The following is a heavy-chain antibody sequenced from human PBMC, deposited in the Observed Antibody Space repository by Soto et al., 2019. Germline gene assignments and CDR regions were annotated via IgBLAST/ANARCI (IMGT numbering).Heavy chain of an antibody. CDR3: AREVRGMVRGIITDYYYYMDV. J-gene: IGHJ6*03. CDR1: GGSSISGGYC. Sequence: TLETLPHTCPVSGGSSISGGYCWSWIRQHPGKGLEWIGYIYYSGSTYYNPSLKSRVTISVDTSKNQFSLKLSSVTAADTAVYYCAREVRGMVRGIITDYYYYMDVWGKGTTVTVSS. D-gene: IGHD3-10*01. CDR2: IYYSGST. V-gene: IGHV4-31*03.